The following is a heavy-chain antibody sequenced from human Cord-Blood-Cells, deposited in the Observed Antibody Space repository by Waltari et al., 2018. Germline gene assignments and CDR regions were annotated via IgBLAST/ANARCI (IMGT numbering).Heavy chain of an antibody. J-gene: IGHJ4*02. CDR2: INHSGST. V-gene: IGHV4-34*01. D-gene: IGHD6-19*01. CDR1: GGSFSGYY. Sequence: QVQLQQWGAGLLTPSETLSLTCAVYGGSFSGYYWSWIRQPPGKGLEWIGEINHSGSTNYNPSLKSRVTISVDTSKNQFSLKLSSVTAADTAVYYCARGQWLRWQYYFDYWGQGTLVTVSS. CDR3: ARGQWLRWQYYFDY.